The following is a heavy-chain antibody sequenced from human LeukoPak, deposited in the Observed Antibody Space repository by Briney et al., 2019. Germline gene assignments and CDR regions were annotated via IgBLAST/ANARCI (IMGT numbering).Heavy chain of an antibody. J-gene: IGHJ4*02. CDR2: VNHSGTT. D-gene: IGHD5-24*01. V-gene: IGHV4-34*01. CDR3: ARVDMAAITVDY. Sequence: SETLSLTCTVYGGSFTAFYWSWIRQPPGKGLEWIGEVNHSGTTNYNPSLKSRVTLSVDTSKNQFSLKLSSVTATDTAVYYCARVDMAAITVDYWGQGTLVTVSS. CDR1: GGSFTAFY.